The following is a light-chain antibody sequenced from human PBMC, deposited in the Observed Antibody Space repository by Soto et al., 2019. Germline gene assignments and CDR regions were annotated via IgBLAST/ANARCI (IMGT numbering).Light chain of an antibody. CDR2: GAS. CDR1: QSVTNN. CDR3: QQYHVWPRT. V-gene: IGKV3-15*01. Sequence: EIVMTQSPATLCVVRGERATLSCRASQSVTNNLAWYQQKPGQAPRLLVFGASTRATGIPARFSGSGSGTEFTLIISSLQSEDSAVYYCQQYHVWPRTFGQGTKVDIK. J-gene: IGKJ1*01.